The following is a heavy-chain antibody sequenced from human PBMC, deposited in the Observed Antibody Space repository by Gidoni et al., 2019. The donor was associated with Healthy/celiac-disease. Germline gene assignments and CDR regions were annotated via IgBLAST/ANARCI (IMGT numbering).Heavy chain of an antibody. CDR2: ISAYNGNT. CDR1: GYTFTSYG. V-gene: IGHV1-18*01. J-gene: IGHJ4*02. D-gene: IGHD3-22*01. CDR3: ARVYYDSSGYYSSYYFDY. Sequence: QVQLVQSGAEVKKPGASVKVSCKASGYTFTSYGLSWVRQAPGQGLEWMGWISAYNGNTNYAQKLQGRVTMTTDTSTSTAYMELRSLRSDDTAVYYCARVYYDSSGYYSSYYFDYWGRGTLVTVSS.